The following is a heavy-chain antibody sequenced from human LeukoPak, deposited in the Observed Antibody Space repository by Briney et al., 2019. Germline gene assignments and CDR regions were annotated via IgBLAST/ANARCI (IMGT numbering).Heavy chain of an antibody. CDR2: INPNSGGT. CDR1: GYTFTGYY. Sequence: ASVKVSCKASGYTFTGYYMHWVRQAPGQGLEWMGWINPNSGGTNYAQKFQGSVTMTRDTSISTAYMELSRLRSDDTAVYYCARAPYSSGWYPYWGQGTLVTVSS. D-gene: IGHD6-19*01. CDR3: ARAPYSSGWYPY. J-gene: IGHJ4*02. V-gene: IGHV1-2*02.